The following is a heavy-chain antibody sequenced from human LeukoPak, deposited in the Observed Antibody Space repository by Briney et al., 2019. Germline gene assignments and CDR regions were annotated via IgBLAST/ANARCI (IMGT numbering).Heavy chain of an antibody. CDR3: AREEIVVVPAASTYNWFDP. CDR1: GGSISSGGYY. Sequence: SETLSLTCTVSGGSISSGGYYWSWIRQHPGKGLEWNGYIYYSGSTYYNPSLKSRVTISVDTTKNQFSLKLSSVTAADTAVYYCAREEIVVVPAASTYNWFDPWGQGTLVTVSS. CDR2: IYYSGST. V-gene: IGHV4-31*03. J-gene: IGHJ5*02. D-gene: IGHD2-2*01.